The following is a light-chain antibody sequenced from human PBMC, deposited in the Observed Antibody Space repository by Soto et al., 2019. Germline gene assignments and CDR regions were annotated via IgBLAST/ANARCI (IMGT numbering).Light chain of an antibody. Sequence: AIRMTQSPSSFSASTGDRVTITCRASQDISSYLAWYQQKPGKAPKLPIYAASTLQSGVPSRFSGSGSGTDFTLTISCLQSEDFATYYCQQYYSYPRTFXQGTKVDIK. J-gene: IGKJ1*01. CDR1: QDISSY. CDR3: QQYYSYPRT. CDR2: AAS. V-gene: IGKV1-8*01.